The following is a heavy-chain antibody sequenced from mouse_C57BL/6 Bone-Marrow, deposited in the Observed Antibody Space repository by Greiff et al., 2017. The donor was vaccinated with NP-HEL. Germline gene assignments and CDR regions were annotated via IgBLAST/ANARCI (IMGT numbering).Heavy chain of an antibody. CDR2: IDPSASYT. CDR3: ARGGGFAY. J-gene: IGHJ3*01. Sequence: VQLQQSGAELVKPGASVKLSCKASGYTFTSYWMQWVKQRPGQGLEWLGEIDPSASYTNYHPQFKGKATLTVATSYSTAYMQLSSLTSEDSAVYYCARGGGFAYWGQGTLVTVSA. V-gene: IGHV1-50*01. CDR1: GYTFTSYW.